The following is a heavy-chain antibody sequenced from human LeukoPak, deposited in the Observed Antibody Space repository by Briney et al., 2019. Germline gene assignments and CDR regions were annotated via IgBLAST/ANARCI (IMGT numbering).Heavy chain of an antibody. CDR1: GFIFSTYW. CDR3: ARSSGWYGDDAFDI. J-gene: IGHJ3*02. V-gene: IGHV3-7*03. Sequence: PGGSLRLSCAASGFIFSTYWMSWVRQAPGKGLEWVANIKQDGSEKYYVDSVKGRFTISRDNAKNSLYLQMNSLRAEDTAVYYCARSSGWYGDDAFDIWGQGTVVTVSS. CDR2: IKQDGSEK. D-gene: IGHD6-19*01.